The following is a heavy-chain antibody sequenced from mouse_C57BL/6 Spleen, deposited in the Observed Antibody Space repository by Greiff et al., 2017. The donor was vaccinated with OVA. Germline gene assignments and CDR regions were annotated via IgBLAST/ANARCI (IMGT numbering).Heavy chain of an antibody. Sequence: QVQLKQSGPGLVQPSQSLSITCTVSGFSLTSYGVHWVRQSPGKGLEWLGVIWRGGSTDYNAAFMSRLSITKDNSKSQVFFKMNSLQAEDTAIYYCAKTYYYGSSYYAMDYWGQGTSVTVSS. CDR2: IWRGGST. CDR3: AKTYYYGSSYYAMDY. J-gene: IGHJ4*01. V-gene: IGHV2-5*01. CDR1: GFSLTSYG. D-gene: IGHD1-1*01.